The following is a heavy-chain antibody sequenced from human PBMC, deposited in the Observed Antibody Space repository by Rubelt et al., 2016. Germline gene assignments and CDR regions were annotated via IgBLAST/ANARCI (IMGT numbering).Heavy chain of an antibody. CDR3: ARRHAGPKSRDGYNLFAFDI. D-gene: IGHD5-24*01. Sequence: GGIIPILGIANYAQKFQGRVTITADKSTSTAYMELSSLRSEDTAVYYCARRHAGPKSRDGYNLFAFDIWGQGTMVTVSS. V-gene: IGHV1-69*10. J-gene: IGHJ3*02. CDR2: IIPILGIA.